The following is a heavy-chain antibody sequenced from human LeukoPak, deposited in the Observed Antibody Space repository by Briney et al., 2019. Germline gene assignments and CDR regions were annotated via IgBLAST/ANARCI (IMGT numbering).Heavy chain of an antibody. V-gene: IGHV3-74*01. CDR2: INSDGSTT. CDR3: ARVATGGYDWFDP. D-gene: IGHD2-8*02. J-gene: IGHJ5*02. CDR1: GFTLNGYW. Sequence: GGSLGLSCAAPGFTLNGYWMHWVRQAPGKGLVWVSRINSDGSTTSYADSVRGRFTISRDNSKNTLYLQMNSLRAEDTAVYFCARVATGGYDWFDPWGQGTLVIVSS.